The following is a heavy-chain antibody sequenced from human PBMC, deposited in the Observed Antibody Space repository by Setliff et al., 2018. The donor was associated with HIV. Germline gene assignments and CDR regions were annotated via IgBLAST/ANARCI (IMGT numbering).Heavy chain of an antibody. Sequence: SETLSLTCAVYGGSLSGFYWTFIRQSPGKGLEWIGEVTHSGSTTYNPSLKSRVIISIDKSKNKFSLKVSSVTAADTAVYYCARILVAAAGTGFDPWGQGILVTVSS. D-gene: IGHD6-13*01. CDR1: GGSLSGFY. V-gene: IGHV4-34*01. J-gene: IGHJ5*02. CDR2: VTHSGST. CDR3: ARILVAAAGTGFDP.